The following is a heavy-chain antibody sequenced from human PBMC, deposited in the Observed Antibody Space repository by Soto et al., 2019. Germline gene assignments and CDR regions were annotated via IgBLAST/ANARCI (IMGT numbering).Heavy chain of an antibody. Sequence: QVQLVESGGGVVQPGRSLRFSCAASGFTFSNYGMHWVRQAPGKGLEWVAVISADGSNKFYVDSVKGRFTTSRDNSKNTVYLQMNSLRVEDTAVYYCAKDRGSGWNYYGLDAWGQGTTVTVSS. D-gene: IGHD6-19*01. CDR1: GFTFSNYG. CDR2: ISADGSNK. J-gene: IGHJ6*02. CDR3: AKDRGSGWNYYGLDA. V-gene: IGHV3-30*18.